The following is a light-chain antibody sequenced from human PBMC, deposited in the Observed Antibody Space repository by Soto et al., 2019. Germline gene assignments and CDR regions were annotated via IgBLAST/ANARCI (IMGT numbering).Light chain of an antibody. CDR1: QSVSSSY. Sequence: EIVLTQSPGTLSLSPGERATLSCRASQSVSSSYLAWYQQKPSQAPRLLIYGASSRATGIPDRFSGSGSGTDFTLTISRLEPKDFAVYYCQQYGSSPPNTFGQGTKLEIK. J-gene: IGKJ2*01. CDR2: GAS. CDR3: QQYGSSPPNT. V-gene: IGKV3-20*01.